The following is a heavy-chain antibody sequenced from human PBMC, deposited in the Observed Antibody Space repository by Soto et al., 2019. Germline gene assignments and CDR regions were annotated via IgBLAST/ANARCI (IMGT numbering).Heavy chain of an antibody. CDR3: ARGPRRLEWLSYPYYYYYMDV. V-gene: IGHV1-8*01. Sequence: QVQLVQSGAEVKKPGASVKVSCKASGYTFTSYDINWVRQATGQGLEWMGWMTPNSGNTGYAQKFQGRVTMTRNTSISTAYRELSSLRSEDTAVYYCARGPRRLEWLSYPYYYYYMDVWGKGTTVTVSS. J-gene: IGHJ6*03. D-gene: IGHD3-3*01. CDR1: GYTFTSYD. CDR2: MTPNSGNT.